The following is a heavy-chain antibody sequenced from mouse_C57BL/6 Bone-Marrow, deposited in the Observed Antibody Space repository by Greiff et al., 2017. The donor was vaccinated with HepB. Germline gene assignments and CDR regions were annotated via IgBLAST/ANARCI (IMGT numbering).Heavy chain of an antibody. J-gene: IGHJ4*01. Sequence: QVQLQQPGAELVKPGASVKMSCKASGYTFTSYWITWVKQRPGQGLEWIGDIYPGSGSTNYNEKFKSKATLTVDTSSSTAYMQLSSLTSEDSAVYYCARAPPGATVVDYYAMDYWGQGTSVTVSS. D-gene: IGHD1-1*01. CDR1: GYTFTSYW. CDR2: IYPGSGST. CDR3: ARAPPGATVVDYYAMDY. V-gene: IGHV1-55*01.